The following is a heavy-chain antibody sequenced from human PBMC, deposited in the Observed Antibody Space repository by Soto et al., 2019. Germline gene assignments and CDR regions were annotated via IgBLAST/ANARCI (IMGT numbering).Heavy chain of an antibody. Sequence: GESLKISCKGSGYSFTSYWIGWVRQMPGKGLEWMGIIYPGDSDTRYSPSFQGQVTISADKSISTAYLQWSSLKASDTAMYYCARLYNYDSSGYDAFDIWGQGTMVTVSS. CDR1: GYSFTSYW. CDR2: IYPGDSDT. D-gene: IGHD3-22*01. CDR3: ARLYNYDSSGYDAFDI. V-gene: IGHV5-51*01. J-gene: IGHJ3*02.